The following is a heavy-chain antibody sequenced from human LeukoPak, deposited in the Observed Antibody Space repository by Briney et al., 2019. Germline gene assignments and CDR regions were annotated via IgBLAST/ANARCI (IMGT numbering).Heavy chain of an antibody. Sequence: SETLSLTCTVSDGSIRNYYWSWIRQPPGKGLEWIGYIYYTGSTNYNPSLKSRVTMSVDTSKNQFSLKLSSVTAADTAVYYCARDWHSSGWYDYWGQGTLVTVSS. D-gene: IGHD6-19*01. CDR3: ARDWHSSGWYDY. V-gene: IGHV4-59*12. CDR2: IYYTGST. CDR1: DGSIRNYY. J-gene: IGHJ4*02.